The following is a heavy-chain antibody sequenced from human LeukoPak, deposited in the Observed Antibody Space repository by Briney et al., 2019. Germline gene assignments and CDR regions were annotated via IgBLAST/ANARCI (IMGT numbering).Heavy chain of an antibody. CDR1: GFSFSNYE. D-gene: IGHD3-16*01. Sequence: GGSLTLSCAASGFSFSNYELNWVRQAPGKGLEWVSYISSSGSTIYYADSVKGRFSVSRDSAENSLFLQMNSLRAEDTAVYYCGREGGGGGGAGIDYWGQGTLVIVSS. CDR2: ISSSGSTI. CDR3: GREGGGGGGAGIDY. J-gene: IGHJ4*02. V-gene: IGHV3-48*03.